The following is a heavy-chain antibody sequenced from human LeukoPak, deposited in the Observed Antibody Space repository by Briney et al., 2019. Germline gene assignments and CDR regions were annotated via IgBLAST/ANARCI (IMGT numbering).Heavy chain of an antibody. D-gene: IGHD3-22*01. CDR1: GFTFSSFA. CDR2: ITDSGRNT. CDR3: ARLSGYHSLDY. J-gene: IGHJ4*02. V-gene: IGHV3-23*01. Sequence: GGSLRLSCAASGFTFSSFAMSWVRQAPGQGLEWVSSITDSGRNTFYADSVEGRFTISRDNSRNTLHLLMNSLRAEDTAVYYCARLSGYHSLDYWSQGTLVTVSS.